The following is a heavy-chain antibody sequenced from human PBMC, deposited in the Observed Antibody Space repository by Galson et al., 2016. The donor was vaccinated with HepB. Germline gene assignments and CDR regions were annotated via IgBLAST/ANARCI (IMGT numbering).Heavy chain of an antibody. D-gene: IGHD3-10*01. Sequence: SLRLSSAASGFSFSNSGMSWVRQAPGRGLESVSGITRRGDATHYADFVKGRFTISRDNSKNTLYLQINSLRAEDTAIYYCAKRSPYYFDYWGQGTQVTVSS. J-gene: IGHJ4*02. CDR1: GFSFSNSG. CDR2: ITRRGDAT. CDR3: AKRSPYYFDY. V-gene: IGHV3-23*01.